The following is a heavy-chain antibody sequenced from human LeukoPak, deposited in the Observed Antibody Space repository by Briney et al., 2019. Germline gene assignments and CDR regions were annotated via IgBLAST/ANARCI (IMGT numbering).Heavy chain of an antibody. CDR2: IHYSGST. V-gene: IGHV4-39*01. CDR1: GGAISSRTYY. Sequence: SETLSLTCTVSGGAISSRTYYWGWIRQPPGKGLECIGSIHYSGSTYYNPSLKSRVTISVDTSKNQFSLKLSSVTAADTAVYYCARHDTSRGWDVDYWGQGTLVTVSS. D-gene: IGHD6-19*01. J-gene: IGHJ4*02. CDR3: ARHDTSRGWDVDY.